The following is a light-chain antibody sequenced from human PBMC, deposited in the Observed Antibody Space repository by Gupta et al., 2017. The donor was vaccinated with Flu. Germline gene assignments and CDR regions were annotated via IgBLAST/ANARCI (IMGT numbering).Light chain of an antibody. CDR2: RNN. Sequence: HSVLTQPPSASGPPGRRVTISCSGSSSNIGSNTVNWYQQLPGTAPKLLIYRNNQRPSGVPDRFSGSKSGTSASLAISGLPSEDEADYYCAAWDDSLNGEIFGGGTKLTVL. CDR3: AAWDDSLNGEI. CDR1: SSNIGSNT. V-gene: IGLV1-44*01. J-gene: IGLJ2*01.